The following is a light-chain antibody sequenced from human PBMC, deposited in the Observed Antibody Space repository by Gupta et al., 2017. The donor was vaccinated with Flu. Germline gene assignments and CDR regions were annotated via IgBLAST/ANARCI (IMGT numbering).Light chain of an antibody. CDR2: DAS. J-gene: IGKJ5*01. V-gene: IGKV3-11*01. CDR1: QSVSSY. Sequence: EIVLTQSPATLSLSPGERATRSCRASQSVSSYLAWYQQKPGQAPRLLIYDASNRATGIPARFSGSGSGTDFTLTISSLEPEDFAVYYCQQRSNWPPIAFGQETRLEIK. CDR3: QQRSNWPPIA.